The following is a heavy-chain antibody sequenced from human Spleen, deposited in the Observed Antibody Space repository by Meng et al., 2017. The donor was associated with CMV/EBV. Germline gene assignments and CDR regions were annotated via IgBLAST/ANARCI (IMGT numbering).Heavy chain of an antibody. Sequence: TCAGYGGSFSDYYWSWIRQPPGKGLEWNGEINHSGNTNYNPSLKSRVTISVDTSKNQFSLKLTSVTAADTAVYYCVRVPWIFGPYFHYWGPGTLVTVSS. V-gene: IGHV4-34*01. CDR3: VRVPWIFGPYFHY. D-gene: IGHD3/OR15-3a*01. CDR1: GGSFSDYY. CDR2: INHSGNT. J-gene: IGHJ4*02.